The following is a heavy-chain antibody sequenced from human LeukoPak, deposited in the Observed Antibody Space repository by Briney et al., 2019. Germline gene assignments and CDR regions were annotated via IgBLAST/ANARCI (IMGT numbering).Heavy chain of an antibody. J-gene: IGHJ5*02. CDR1: GYTFSSHG. V-gene: IGHV1-18*01. Sequence: GPSVKVSCKTSGYTFSSHGITWVRQAPGQGLEWMGWISASSGKTYYAQKFQGRVTMTTDTSTSTAYMELWSLRSDDTAVYYCARPNNYYDDNGYYNYFDPWGQGTLVTVSS. D-gene: IGHD3-22*01. CDR2: ISASSGKT. CDR3: ARPNNYYDDNGYYNYFDP.